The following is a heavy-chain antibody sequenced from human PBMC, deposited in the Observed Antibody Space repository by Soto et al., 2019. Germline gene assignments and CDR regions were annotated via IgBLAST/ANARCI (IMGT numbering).Heavy chain of an antibody. D-gene: IGHD3-22*01. V-gene: IGHV4-39*01. CDR3: ARGEREGGSYDSSGYYPRYYFDY. CDR1: GGSISSSSYY. Sequence: SETLSLTCTVSGGSISSSSYYWGWIRQPPGKGLEWIGSIYYSGSTYYNPSLKSRVTISVDTSKNQFSLKLSSVTAADTAVYYCARGEREGGSYDSSGYYPRYYFDYWGQGPLVTVYS. CDR2: IYYSGST. J-gene: IGHJ4*02.